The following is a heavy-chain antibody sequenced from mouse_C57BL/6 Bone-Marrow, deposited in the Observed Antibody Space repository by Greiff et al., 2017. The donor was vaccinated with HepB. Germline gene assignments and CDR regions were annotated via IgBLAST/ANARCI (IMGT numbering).Heavy chain of an antibody. CDR3: ARRLFYSNYWYFDV. J-gene: IGHJ1*03. Sequence: DVHLVESGGGLVQPGGSLKLSCAASGFTFSDYYMYWVRQTPEKRLEWVAYISNGGGSTYYPDTVKGRFTISRDNAKNTLYLQMSRLKSEDTAMYYCARRLFYSNYWYFDVWGTGTTVTVSS. V-gene: IGHV5-12*01. CDR2: ISNGGGST. CDR1: GFTFSDYY. D-gene: IGHD2-5*01.